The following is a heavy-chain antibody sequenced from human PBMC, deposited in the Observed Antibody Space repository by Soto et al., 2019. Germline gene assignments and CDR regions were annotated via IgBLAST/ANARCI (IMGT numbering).Heavy chain of an antibody. D-gene: IGHD7-27*01. CDR2: IYWDDDR. CDR3: AHIGSSNSGSHYFDY. J-gene: IGHJ4*02. V-gene: IGHV2-5*02. Sequence: QITLKESDPTLVKPTETLTLTCTFSGFSLTTSGVGVGWLRQPPGKALDWLTLIYWDDDRRYNPSLKSRVAITKDTSKNQVVLIMTNMDPMDTGTYYCAHIGSSNSGSHYFDYWGQGTLVTVSS. CDR1: GFSLTTSGVG.